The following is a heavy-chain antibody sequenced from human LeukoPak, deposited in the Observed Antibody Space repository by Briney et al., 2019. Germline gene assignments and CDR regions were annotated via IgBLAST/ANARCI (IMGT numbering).Heavy chain of an antibody. Sequence: SETVSLTCTVSGGSISNYYWSWIRQPPGKGLEWIGYIYYRGSTNYNPSLMSRVTISVDTSKNQFSLKLSSVTAADTAVYYCARHEKSSCWYYDYWGKGTPVSSSS. V-gene: IGHV4-59*08. J-gene: IGHJ4*02. CDR2: IYYRGST. D-gene: IGHD6-19*01. CDR3: ARHEKSSCWYYDY. CDR1: GGSISNYY.